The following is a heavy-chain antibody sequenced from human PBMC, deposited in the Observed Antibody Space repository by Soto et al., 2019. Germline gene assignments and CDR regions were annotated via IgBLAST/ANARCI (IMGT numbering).Heavy chain of an antibody. J-gene: IGHJ5*02. D-gene: IGHD2-2*01. Sequence: KTSETLSLTCTVSGGSISTSRYYWGWIRQPPGKGLEWIGSIYYSGSTFYNPSLESRVTISVDTSKTQFSLKLSSVTAADTAVYHCARSKYGGNWFDPWGQGTLVTVSS. CDR2: IYYSGST. V-gene: IGHV4-39*01. CDR3: ARSKYGGNWFDP. CDR1: GGSISTSRYY.